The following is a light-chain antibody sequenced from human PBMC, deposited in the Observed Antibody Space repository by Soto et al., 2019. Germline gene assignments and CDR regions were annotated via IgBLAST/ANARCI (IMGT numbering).Light chain of an antibody. J-gene: IGKJ4*01. CDR1: QSISSW. V-gene: IGKV1-39*01. Sequence: DIQMTQSPSTLSASVGDRVTITCRASQSISSWLAWYQQKPGRAPKLLIYAASSLQSGVPSRFSGSGSGTDFTLTISSLQPEDVATYYCQQSYSTPRLTFGGGTNVDIK. CDR3: QQSYSTPRLT. CDR2: AAS.